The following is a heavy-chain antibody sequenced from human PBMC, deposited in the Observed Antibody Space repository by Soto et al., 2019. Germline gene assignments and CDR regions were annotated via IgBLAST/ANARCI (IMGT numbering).Heavy chain of an antibody. CDR1: AYSFTNYD. Sequence: GASVKVSCKASAYSFTNYDINWVRQATGQGLEWMGWMNPSNGNTGYAQKFQGRVTMTRDTSISTAYMELSSLTSADTAVYYCARFVRHQLPTIDYWGQGALVTVSS. V-gene: IGHV1-8*01. D-gene: IGHD1-26*01. CDR3: ARFVRHQLPTIDY. CDR2: MNPSNGNT. J-gene: IGHJ4*02.